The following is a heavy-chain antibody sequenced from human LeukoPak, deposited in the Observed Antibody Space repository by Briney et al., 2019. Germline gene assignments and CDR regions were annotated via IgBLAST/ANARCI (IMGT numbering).Heavy chain of an antibody. CDR2: ISAGGDNT. J-gene: IGHJ4*02. CDR3: AKLVVVASTPFDF. V-gene: IGHV3-23*01. Sequence: GGSLRLSCAASGFTFSRYAMSWVHQAPGKGLEWVSTISAGGDNTYYADSVKGRFTISRDNSKNTLYVQMNSLRAEDTAVYFCAKLVVVASTPFDFWGQGTLVTVSS. D-gene: IGHD2-15*01. CDR1: GFTFSRYA.